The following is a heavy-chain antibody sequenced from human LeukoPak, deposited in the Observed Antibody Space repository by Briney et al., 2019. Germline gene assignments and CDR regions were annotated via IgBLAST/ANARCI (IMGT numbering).Heavy chain of an antibody. D-gene: IGHD3-22*01. CDR2: VSGSGAST. CDR3: AKQLTMIVVVPLDY. CDR1: GFTFNAYA. Sequence: GGSLRLSCAASGFTFNAYAMSWVRQAPGKGLEWVSGVSGSGASTYYADSVKGRFTISRDNSKNTLYLQMNSLRAEDTAVYYCAKQLTMIVVVPLDYWGQGTLVTVSS. V-gene: IGHV3-23*01. J-gene: IGHJ4*02.